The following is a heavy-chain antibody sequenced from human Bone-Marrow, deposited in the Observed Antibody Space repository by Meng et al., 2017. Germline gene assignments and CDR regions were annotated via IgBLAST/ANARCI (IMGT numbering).Heavy chain of an antibody. CDR2: ISGSGGST. J-gene: IGHJ4*02. D-gene: IGHD1-26*01. V-gene: IGHV3-23*01. Sequence: GESLKISCAASGFMFSINPMSWVRQAPGKGLEWVSGISGSGGSTYYADSVKGRFIISRDNSNDMMYLEMNSLRAEDTALYYCTKPYSGTYSVDFWGQGTLVTVSS. CDR3: TKPYSGTYSVDF. CDR1: GFMFSINP.